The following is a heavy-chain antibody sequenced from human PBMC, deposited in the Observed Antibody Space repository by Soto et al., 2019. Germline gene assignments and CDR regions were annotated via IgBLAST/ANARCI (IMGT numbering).Heavy chain of an antibody. CDR2: IYYSGST. CDR3: AREGNRGIDY. Sequence: SETLSLTCTVSGGSISSGGYYWSWIRQHPGKGLEWIEYIYYSGSTYYNPSLKSRVTISVDTSKNQFSLKLSSVTAADTAVYYCAREGNRGIDYWGQGTLVTVSS. D-gene: IGHD3-10*01. J-gene: IGHJ4*02. V-gene: IGHV4-31*03. CDR1: GGSISSGGYY.